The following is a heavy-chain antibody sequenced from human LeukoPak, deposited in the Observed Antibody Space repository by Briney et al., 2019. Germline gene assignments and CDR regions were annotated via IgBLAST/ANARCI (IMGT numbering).Heavy chain of an antibody. D-gene: IGHD3-16*01. J-gene: IGHJ2*01. CDR2: INPSGGST. Sequence: ASVKVSCKASGYTLTSYYMHWVRQAPGQGLEWMGIINPSGGSTNYAQKFQGRVTMTRDTSTSTVYMELSSLRSEDTAVYYCARAGHSGGGYWYFDLWGRGTLVTVSS. V-gene: IGHV1-46*01. CDR3: ARAGHSGGGYWYFDL. CDR1: GYTLTSYY.